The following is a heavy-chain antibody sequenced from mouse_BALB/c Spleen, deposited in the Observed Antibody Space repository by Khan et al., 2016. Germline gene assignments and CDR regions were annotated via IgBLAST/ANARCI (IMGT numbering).Heavy chain of an antibody. V-gene: IGHV1-53*01. Sequence: QVQLQQPGAELVRPGVSVKLSCKATGYTFTSHWMHWIKQRPEQGLERIGEIDPSNGDTNYNEKFKRKATLTVDKSSSSAYMQLSSLTSEDSAVYSGARYDYDGAYFSDWGQGTLVTVS. CDR1: GYTFTSHW. J-gene: IGHJ3*01. CDR2: IDPSNGDT. CDR3: ARYDYDGAYFSD. D-gene: IGHD2-4*01.